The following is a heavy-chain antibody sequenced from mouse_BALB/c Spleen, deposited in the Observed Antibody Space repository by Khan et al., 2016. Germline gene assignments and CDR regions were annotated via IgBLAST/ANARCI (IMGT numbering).Heavy chain of an antibody. CDR1: GFTFSTYG. CDR2: INSNGGST. D-gene: IGHD1-1*02. CDR3: ARGNYGCYFDY. Sequence: EVELVESGGGLVQPGGSLKLSCAASGFTFSTYGMSWVRQTPDKRLELVATINSNGGSTYYPDSVKGRFTISSDNAKNTLYMQMSSLKSEDTALYYGARGNYGCYFDYWGQGTTLTVSS. J-gene: IGHJ2*01. V-gene: IGHV5-6-3*01.